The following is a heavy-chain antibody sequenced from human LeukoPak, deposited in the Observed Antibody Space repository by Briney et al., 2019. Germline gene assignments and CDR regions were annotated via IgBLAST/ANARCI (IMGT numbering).Heavy chain of an antibody. CDR3: ARHLLTAGSID. D-gene: IGHD3-9*01. CDR1: GGSTSSDY. Sequence: SETLSLTCSISGGSTSSDYWSWIRQPPGKGLEWMAYIHNSGTTKYNPSLKSRVTISVDTPKNQFSLKLSSVTAADTAFYYCARHLLTAGSIDWGQGTLVTVSS. CDR2: IHNSGTT. V-gene: IGHV4-59*08. J-gene: IGHJ1*01.